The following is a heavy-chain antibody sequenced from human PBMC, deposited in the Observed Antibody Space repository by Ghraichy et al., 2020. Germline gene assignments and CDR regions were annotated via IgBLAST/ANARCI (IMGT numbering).Heavy chain of an antibody. CDR3: ARDYYDFWSGYLRTFDY. V-gene: IGHV3-74*01. D-gene: IGHD3-3*01. CDR1: GFTFSGYW. J-gene: IGHJ4*02. CDR2: INSDGSST. Sequence: GGSLRLSCAASGFTFSGYWMHWVRQAPGKGLVWVSRINSDGSSTSYADSVKGRFTISRDNAKNTLYLQMNSLRAEDTAVYYCARDYYDFWSGYLRTFDYWGQGTLVTVSS.